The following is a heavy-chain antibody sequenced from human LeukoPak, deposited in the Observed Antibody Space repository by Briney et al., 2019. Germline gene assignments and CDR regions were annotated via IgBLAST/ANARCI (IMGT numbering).Heavy chain of an antibody. CDR2: IYHSGST. V-gene: IGHV4-30-2*01. J-gene: IGHJ4*02. Sequence: SETLSLTCAVSGGSISSGGYSWSWIRQPPGKGLEWIGYIYHSGSTYYNPSLKSRVTISVDRSKNQFSLKLSSVTAADTAVYYCARARDGYNVLFDYWGRGTLVTVSS. CDR1: GGSISSGGYS. CDR3: ARARDGYNVLFDY. D-gene: IGHD5-24*01.